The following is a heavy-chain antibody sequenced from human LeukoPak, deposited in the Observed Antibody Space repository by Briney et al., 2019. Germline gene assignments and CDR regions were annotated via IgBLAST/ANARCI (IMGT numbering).Heavy chain of an antibody. CDR2: INPNSGGT. J-gene: IGHJ3*02. Sequence: ASVKVSCKASGYTFTDYYMHWVRQAPGQGLEWMGWINPNSGGTNYAQKFQGRVTMTRDTSISTAYMELSRLRSDDTAVYYCAREEQLEPYHDAFDIWGQGTMVTVSS. D-gene: IGHD6-6*01. CDR3: AREEQLEPYHDAFDI. CDR1: GYTFTDYY. V-gene: IGHV1-2*02.